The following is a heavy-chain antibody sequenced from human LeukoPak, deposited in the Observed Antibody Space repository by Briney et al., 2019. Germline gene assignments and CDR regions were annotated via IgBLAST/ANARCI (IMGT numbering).Heavy chain of an antibody. V-gene: IGHV3-23*01. CDR1: GFTFSSYA. J-gene: IGHJ4*02. Sequence: GGSLRLSCAASGFTFSSYAMSWVRQAPGKGLEWVSAISGSGGSTYYADSVKGRFTISRDNSKNTLYLQMNSLRAEDTAVYYCAKAGGYYDSSGPWGYWGQGTLVTVSS. D-gene: IGHD3-22*01. CDR2: ISGSGGST. CDR3: AKAGGYYDSSGPWGY.